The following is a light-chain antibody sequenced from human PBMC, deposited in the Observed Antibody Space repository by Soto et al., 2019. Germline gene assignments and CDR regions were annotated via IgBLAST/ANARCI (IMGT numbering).Light chain of an antibody. CDR3: GAWDDSLNGVV. V-gene: IGLV1-44*01. J-gene: IGLJ2*01. Sequence: QSVLTQPPSASGTPGQRVTISCSGSSSNIGSSTVTWYQHLPGTAPKLLIYSDNQRPSGVPDRFSGSKSGASASLAISGLQSEDEADYYCGAWDDSLNGVVFGGGTKLTVL. CDR1: SSNIGSST. CDR2: SDN.